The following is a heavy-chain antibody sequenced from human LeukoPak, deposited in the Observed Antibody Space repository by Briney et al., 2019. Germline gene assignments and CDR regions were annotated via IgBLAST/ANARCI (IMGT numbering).Heavy chain of an antibody. CDR1: GFTFSSYA. J-gene: IGHJ4*02. CDR2: ISGSGGST. D-gene: IGHD3-3*01. Sequence: PGGSLLLSCAASGFTFSSYAMSWVRPAPGKGLEWVSAISGSGGSTYYADSVKGRFTISRDNSKNTLYLQMNSLRAEDTAVYYCAKYLKAGFLEWLLPFDYWGQGTLVTVSS. V-gene: IGHV3-23*01. CDR3: AKYLKAGFLEWLLPFDY.